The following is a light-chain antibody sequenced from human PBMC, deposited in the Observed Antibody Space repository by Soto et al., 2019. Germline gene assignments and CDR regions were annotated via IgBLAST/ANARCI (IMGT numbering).Light chain of an antibody. V-gene: IGKV3-20*01. CDR2: GAS. Sequence: IVLTQSPGTLSLSPGEGASLSCRASQSVSRGAFAWYRQKPCQAPGLLIYGASKRATGTPDMFIGSGSGTDFTLTISRLQPDDFATYFCHSRAFGQGTRLEIK. J-gene: IGKJ5*01. CDR3: HSRA. CDR1: QSVSRGA.